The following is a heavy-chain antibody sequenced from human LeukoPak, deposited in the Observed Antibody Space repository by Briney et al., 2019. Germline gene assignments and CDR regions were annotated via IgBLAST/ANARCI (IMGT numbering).Heavy chain of an antibody. V-gene: IGHV2-70*01. D-gene: IGHD5-24*01. CDR3: ARCRDGYNLFDY. CDR2: IDWDDDK. J-gene: IGHJ4*02. Sequence: SGPTLVHPTQPLTLTYSFSGFSLRTSGMCVSWIRQPPGKALEWLALIDWDDDKYYSTSLKTRLTISKDTSKNQVVFTMTNMDPVDTATYYCARCRDGYNLFDYWGQGTLVTVSS. CDR1: GFSLRTSGMC.